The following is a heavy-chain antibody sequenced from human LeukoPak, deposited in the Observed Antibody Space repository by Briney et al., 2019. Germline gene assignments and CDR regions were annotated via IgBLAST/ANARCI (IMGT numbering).Heavy chain of an antibody. D-gene: IGHD5-24*01. J-gene: IGHJ4*02. Sequence: ASVKVSCKASGCTFSSYGISWVRQAPGQGLEWMGWISAYNGNTNYAQKLQGRVTMTTDTSTSTAYMELRSLRSDDTAVYYCARDLRDRGSCYFDYWGQGTLVTVSS. CDR2: ISAYNGNT. V-gene: IGHV1-18*01. CDR1: GCTFSSYG. CDR3: ARDLRDRGSCYFDY.